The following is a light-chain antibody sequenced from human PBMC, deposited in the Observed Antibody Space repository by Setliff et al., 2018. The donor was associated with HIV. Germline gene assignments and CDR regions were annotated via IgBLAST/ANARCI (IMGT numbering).Light chain of an antibody. J-gene: IGLJ1*01. CDR1: SSDIGNYNF. V-gene: IGLV2-8*01. CDR3: SSYAGSDIYV. CDR2: DVS. Sequence: SALTQPPSASGSPGQSVTISCTGTSSDIGNYNFVSWYQQHPGKAPKLMIFDVSKRPSGVPDRFSGSKSGNTASLTVSGLQADDEAGYYCSSYAGSDIYVFGTGTKV.